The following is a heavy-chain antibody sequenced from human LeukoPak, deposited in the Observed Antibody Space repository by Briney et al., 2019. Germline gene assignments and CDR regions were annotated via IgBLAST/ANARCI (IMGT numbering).Heavy chain of an antibody. CDR3: AKDGVPAPSALVVVITGRFDY. CDR1: GFTVSSNY. Sequence: GGSLRLSCAASGFTVSSNYMSWVRQAPGKGLEWVSVIYSGGSTNYADSVKGRFTISRDNSKNTLYLQMNSLRAEDTAVYYCAKDGVPAPSALVVVITGRFDYWGQGTLVTVSS. D-gene: IGHD3-22*01. CDR2: IYSGGST. V-gene: IGHV3-53*01. J-gene: IGHJ4*02.